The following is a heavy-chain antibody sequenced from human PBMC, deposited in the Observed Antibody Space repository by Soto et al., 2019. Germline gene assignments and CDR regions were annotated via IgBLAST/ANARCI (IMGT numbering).Heavy chain of an antibody. Sequence: GGSLRLSCAASGFTFSSYWMHWVRQAPGKGLVWVSRINSDGGSTSYADSVKGRFTISRDNAKNTLYLQMNSLRAEDTAVYYCERDRNYYYDSSGFDYWGQGTLVTVSS. D-gene: IGHD3-22*01. CDR3: ERDRNYYYDSSGFDY. CDR1: GFTFSSYW. V-gene: IGHV3-74*01. J-gene: IGHJ4*02. CDR2: INSDGGST.